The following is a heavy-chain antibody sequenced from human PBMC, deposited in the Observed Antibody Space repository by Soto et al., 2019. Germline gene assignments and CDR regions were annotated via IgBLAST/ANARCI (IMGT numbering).Heavy chain of an antibody. J-gene: IGHJ3*02. CDR2: IYYSGST. CDR1: GGSISSYY. CDR3: ARAGYYDILTGYSGAFDI. Sequence: SETLSLTCTVSGGSISSYYLSWIRQPPGKGLEWIGYIYYSGSTNYNPSLKSRVTISVDTSKNQFSLKLSSVTAADTAVYYCARAGYYDILTGYSGAFDIWGQGTMVTVSS. V-gene: IGHV4-59*01. D-gene: IGHD3-9*01.